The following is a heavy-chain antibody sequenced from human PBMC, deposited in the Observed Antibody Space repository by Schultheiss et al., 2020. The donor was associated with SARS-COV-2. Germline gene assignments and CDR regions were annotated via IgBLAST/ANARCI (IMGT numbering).Heavy chain of an antibody. Sequence: GGSLRLSCAASGFTFSGSAMHWVRQASGKGLEWVGRIRSKANSYATAYAASVKGRFTISRDNSKNTLYLQMNSLKTEDTAVYYCARDTGSSPDYWGQGTLVTVSS. CDR3: ARDTGSSPDY. CDR1: GFTFSGSA. J-gene: IGHJ4*02. CDR2: IRSKANSYAT. D-gene: IGHD6-6*01. V-gene: IGHV3-73*01.